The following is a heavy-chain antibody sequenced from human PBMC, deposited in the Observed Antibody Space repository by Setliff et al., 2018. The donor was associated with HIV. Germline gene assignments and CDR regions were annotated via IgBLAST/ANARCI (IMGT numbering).Heavy chain of an antibody. CDR2: IYHTGST. Sequence: SETLSLPCTVSGGSINSTSYYWGWIRQPPGNGLEWIGSIYHTGSTYYKPSLKSRVTISVDTSKNQFSLRLSSVAAGDTAVYYCARSIVPVASGYYYFEYWGQGALVTV. V-gene: IGHV4-39*01. D-gene: IGHD3-3*01. CDR3: ARSIVPVASGYYYFEY. J-gene: IGHJ4*02. CDR1: GGSINSTSYY.